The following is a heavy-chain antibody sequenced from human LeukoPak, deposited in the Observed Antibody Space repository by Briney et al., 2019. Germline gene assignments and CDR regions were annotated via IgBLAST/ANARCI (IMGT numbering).Heavy chain of an antibody. CDR3: ARVYSNSATFDY. Sequence: PSETLSLTCTVSGGSISSGDYYWSWIRQPPGKGLEWIGYIYYSGSTYYNPSLKSRVTISVDTSKNQFSLKLSSVTAADTAVYYCARVYSNSATFDYWGQGTLVTVSS. CDR1: GGSISSGDYY. D-gene: IGHD4-11*01. CDR2: IYYSGST. J-gene: IGHJ4*02. V-gene: IGHV4-30-4*01.